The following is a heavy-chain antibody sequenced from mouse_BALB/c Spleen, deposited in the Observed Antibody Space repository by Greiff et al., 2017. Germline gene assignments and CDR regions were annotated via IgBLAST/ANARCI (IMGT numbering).Heavy chain of an antibody. CDR1: GYAFSSYW. D-gene: IGHD1-1*01. Sequence: VKLQESGAELVRPGSSVKISCKASGYAFSSYWMNWVKQRPGQGLEWIGQIYPGDGDTNYNGKFKGKATLTADKSSSTAYMQLSSLTSEDSAVYFCARGDYYGSSSSWFAYWGQGTLVTVSA. J-gene: IGHJ3*01. CDR3: ARGDYYGSSSSWFAY. CDR2: IYPGDGDT. V-gene: IGHV1-80*01.